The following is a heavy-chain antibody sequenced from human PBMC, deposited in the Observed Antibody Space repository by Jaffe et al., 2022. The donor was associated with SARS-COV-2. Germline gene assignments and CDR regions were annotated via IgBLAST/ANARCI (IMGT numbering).Heavy chain of an antibody. V-gene: IGHV4-39*01. J-gene: IGHJ4*02. CDR2: IYYSGST. D-gene: IGHD6-19*01. CDR1: GGSISSSSYY. Sequence: QLQLQESGPGLVKPSETLSLTCTVSGGSISSSSYYWGWIRQPPGKGLEWIGSIYYSGSTYYNPSLKSRVTISVDTSKNQFSLKLSSVTAADTAVYYCARLKYSSGWYGGRFTFDYWGQGTLVTVSS. CDR3: ARLKYSSGWYGGRFTFDY.